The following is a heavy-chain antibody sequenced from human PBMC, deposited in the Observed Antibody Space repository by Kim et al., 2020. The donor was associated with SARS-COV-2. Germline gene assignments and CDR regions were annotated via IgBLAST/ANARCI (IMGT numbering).Heavy chain of an antibody. J-gene: IGHJ4*02. CDR2: IA. V-gene: IGHV1-69*04. CDR3: ARDREYYFDY. Sequence: IANYAQKFQGRVTITADKSTSTAYMELSSLRSEDTAVYYCARDREYYFDYWGQGTLVTVSS.